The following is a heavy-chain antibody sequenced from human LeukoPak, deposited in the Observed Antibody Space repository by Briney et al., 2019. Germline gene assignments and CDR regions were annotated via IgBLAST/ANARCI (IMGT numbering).Heavy chain of an antibody. Sequence: GGSLRLSCAASGFTFSTYWMSWVRQAPGKGLEWVANIKHDGSEKYYVDSVEGRFTISRDNAKNSLYLQMNSLRTEDTAVCYCARDTKPKCNLLTPHYWGQGTLVTVSS. D-gene: IGHD3-10*01. V-gene: IGHV3-7*01. CDR3: ARDTKPKCNLLTPHY. CDR1: GFTFSTYW. CDR2: IKHDGSEK. J-gene: IGHJ4*02.